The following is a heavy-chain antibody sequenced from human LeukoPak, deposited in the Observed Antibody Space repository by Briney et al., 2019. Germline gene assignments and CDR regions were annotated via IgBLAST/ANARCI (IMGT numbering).Heavy chain of an antibody. D-gene: IGHD3-10*01. CDR2: IYYSGST. CDR3: ARDGGSGSYYKPWFDP. J-gene: IGHJ5*02. V-gene: IGHV4-61*01. CDR1: GDSISSGSYY. Sequence: SQTLSLTCTVSGDSISSGSYYWSWIRQPPGKGLEWIGYIYYSGSTNYNPSLKSRVTISVDTSKNQFSLKLSSVTAADTAVYYCARDGGSGSYYKPWFDPWGQGTLVTVSS.